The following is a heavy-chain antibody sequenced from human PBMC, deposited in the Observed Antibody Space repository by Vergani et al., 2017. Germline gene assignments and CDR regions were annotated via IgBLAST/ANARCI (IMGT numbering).Heavy chain of an antibody. CDR2: ISGSGGNT. Sequence: EVQLLESGGNLIQPGGSLRLSCGASGFTFSRYAMTWVRLAPGKGLQWVSAISGSGGNTFYTDSVKGRFTISRDNSKDTLYLQMNSLRVEDTAIYYCAKARDPNCKGGNCYSYYYGLDLWGQGTTVTVSS. J-gene: IGHJ6*02. V-gene: IGHV3-23*01. CDR1: GFTFSRYA. CDR3: AKARDPNCKGGNCYSYYYGLDL. D-gene: IGHD2-21*01.